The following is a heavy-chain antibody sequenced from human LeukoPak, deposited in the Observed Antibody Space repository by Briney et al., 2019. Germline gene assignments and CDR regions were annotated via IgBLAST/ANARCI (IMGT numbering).Heavy chain of an antibody. V-gene: IGHV3-11*03. J-gene: IGHJ4*02. CDR2: ISSSSSYT. D-gene: IGHD3-22*01. CDR3: AGIPTYYYDSSGSAVDY. Sequence: GGSLRLSCAASGFTFSDYYMSWIRQAPGKGLEWVSYISSSSSYTNYADSVKGRFTTSRDNAKNSLYLQMNSLRAEDTAVYYCAGIPTYYYDSSGSAVDYWGQGTLVTVSS. CDR1: GFTFSDYY.